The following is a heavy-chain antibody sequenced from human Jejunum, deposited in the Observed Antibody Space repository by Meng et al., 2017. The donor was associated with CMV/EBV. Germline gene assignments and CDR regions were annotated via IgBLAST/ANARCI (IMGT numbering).Heavy chain of an antibody. V-gene: IGHV3-23*01. CDR2: IDGPTPNT. D-gene: IGHD6-19*01. CDR3: ASWLVAHFDY. CDR1: GFIFSNYA. J-gene: IGHJ4*02. Sequence: PPCASSGFIFSNYALSWVRQAPGKGLEWVSHIDGPTPNTHYADSVKGRFTISRDNSKNTLFLQMNSLRVEDTAVYYCASWLVAHFDYWGQGTLVTVSS.